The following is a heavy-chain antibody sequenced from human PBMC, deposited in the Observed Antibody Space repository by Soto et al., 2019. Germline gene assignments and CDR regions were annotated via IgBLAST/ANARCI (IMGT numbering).Heavy chain of an antibody. CDR2: ISYDGSNK. CDR3: AKDRTRVLYYDFWSGTIGLDY. D-gene: IGHD3-3*01. V-gene: IGHV3-30*18. CDR1: GFTFSSYG. Sequence: GGSLRLSCAASGFTFSSYGMHWVRQAPGKGLEWVAVISYDGSNKYYADSVKGRFTISRDNSKNTLYLQMNSLRAEDTAVYYCAKDRTRVLYYDFWSGTIGLDYWGQGTLVTVSS. J-gene: IGHJ4*02.